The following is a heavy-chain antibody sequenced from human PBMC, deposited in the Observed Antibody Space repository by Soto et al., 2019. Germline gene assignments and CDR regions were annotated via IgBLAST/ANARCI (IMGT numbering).Heavy chain of an antibody. CDR3: AMTRRYDTGTNDYHRDALDI. CDR1: GFSFGTYV. V-gene: IGHV3-23*01. Sequence: EVQLLESGGGMVEPRGSLKLSCAASGFSFGTYVMNCVRQAPGKGLEWVSGISGSGGRVYSADSVKGRFTISRDNSRNTLYLQMDSLRAEDTAIYYCAMTRRYDTGTNDYHRDALDIWGQGTQVTVSS. J-gene: IGHJ3*02. CDR2: ISGSGGRV. D-gene: IGHD3-22*01.